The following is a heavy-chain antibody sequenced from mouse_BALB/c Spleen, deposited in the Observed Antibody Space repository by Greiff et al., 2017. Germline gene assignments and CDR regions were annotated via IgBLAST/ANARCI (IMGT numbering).Heavy chain of an antibody. V-gene: IGHV1S135*01. CDR2: IDPFNGGT. Sequence: VQLQQSGPELMKPGASVKISCKASGYSFTSYYMHWVKQSHGKSLEWIGYIDPFNGGTSYNQKFKGKATLTVDKSSSTAYMHLSSLTSEDSAVYYCARWDYDVGFAYWGQGTLVTVSA. D-gene: IGHD2-4*01. CDR3: ARWDYDVGFAY. J-gene: IGHJ3*01. CDR1: GYSFTSYY.